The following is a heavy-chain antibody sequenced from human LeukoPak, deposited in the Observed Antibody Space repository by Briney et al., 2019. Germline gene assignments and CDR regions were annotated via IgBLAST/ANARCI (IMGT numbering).Heavy chain of an antibody. CDR3: ARGYVVVPAAPEANWFDP. J-gene: IGHJ5*02. D-gene: IGHD2-2*01. Sequence: SETLSLTCAVYGGSFSGYYWSWIRQPPGKGLEWIGEINHSGSTNCNPSLKSRVTTSVDTSKNQFSLKLSSVTAADTAVYYCARGYVVVPAAPEANWFDPWGQGTLVTVSS. CDR1: GGSFSGYY. CDR2: INHSGST. V-gene: IGHV4-34*01.